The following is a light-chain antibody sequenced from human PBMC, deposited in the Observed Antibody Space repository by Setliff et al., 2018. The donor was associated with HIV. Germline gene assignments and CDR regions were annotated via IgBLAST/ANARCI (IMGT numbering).Light chain of an antibody. Sequence: ALTQPRSVSGSPGQSVTISCTGTSSDVGGYNYVSWYQQHPGKAPKLMIYEVTYRPSGVSNRFSGSKSGNTASLTISGLQAEDEADYYCSSYTTNTTFVFGTGTKVTV. J-gene: IGLJ1*01. CDR3: SSYTTNTTFV. V-gene: IGLV2-14*01. CDR2: EVT. CDR1: SSDVGGYNY.